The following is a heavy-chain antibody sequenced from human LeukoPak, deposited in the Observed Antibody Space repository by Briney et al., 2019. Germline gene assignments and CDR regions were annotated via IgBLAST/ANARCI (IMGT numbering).Heavy chain of an antibody. Sequence: SETLSLTCTVSGGSISSYYWSWIRQPPGKGLEWIGYIYTSGSTNYNPSLKSRVTILVDTSKNQFSLKLSSVTAADTAVYYCARLASWQWLVLGWFDPWGQGTLVTVSS. CDR2: IYTSGST. D-gene: IGHD6-19*01. CDR3: ARLASWQWLVLGWFDP. CDR1: GGSISSYY. J-gene: IGHJ5*02. V-gene: IGHV4-4*09.